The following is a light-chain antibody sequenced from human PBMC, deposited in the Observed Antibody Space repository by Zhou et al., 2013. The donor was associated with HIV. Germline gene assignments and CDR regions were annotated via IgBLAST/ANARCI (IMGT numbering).Light chain of an antibody. CDR3: QQRSDWPPT. Sequence: EIVLTQSPGTLSLSPGEGATLSCRASESLTSGWLAWYQQTPGQAPRLLIHDASSRATGIPDRFTGSGSGTDFTLTISSLEPEDFAVYYCQQRSDWPPTFGGGARVDIK. CDR1: ESLTSGW. J-gene: IGKJ4*01. CDR2: DAS. V-gene: IGKV3D-20*02.